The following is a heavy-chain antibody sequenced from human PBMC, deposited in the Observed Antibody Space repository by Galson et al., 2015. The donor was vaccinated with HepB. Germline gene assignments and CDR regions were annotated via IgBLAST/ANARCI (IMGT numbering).Heavy chain of an antibody. CDR1: GFTFSSYS. CDR2: ISSSSSYI. J-gene: IGHJ6*02. Sequence: SLRLSCAASGFTFSSYSMNWVRQAPGKGLEWVSSISSSSSYIYYADSVKGRFTISRDNAKNSLYLQMNSLRAEDTAVYYCASLVVYFTYGMDVWGQATTVTVSS. D-gene: IGHD3-9*01. CDR3: ASLVVYFTYGMDV. V-gene: IGHV3-21*01.